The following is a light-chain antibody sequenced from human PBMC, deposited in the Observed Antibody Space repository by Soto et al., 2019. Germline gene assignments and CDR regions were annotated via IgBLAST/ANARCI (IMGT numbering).Light chain of an antibody. Sequence: EIVLTQSLPPATWLPGERATLSCRASQTVSRMYLSWFQQKPGQAPRLLIYGTSTRATGIPVRFSGSGSGTDFTLTISSLQPEDFAVYFCHQDFNLPWTFGQGTKVDIK. CDR1: QTVSRMY. J-gene: IGKJ1*01. V-gene: IGKV3D-7*01. CDR2: GTS. CDR3: HQDFNLPWT.